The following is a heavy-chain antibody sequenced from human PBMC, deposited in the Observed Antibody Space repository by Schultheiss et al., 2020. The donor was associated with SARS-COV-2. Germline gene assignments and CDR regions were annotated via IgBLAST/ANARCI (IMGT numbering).Heavy chain of an antibody. CDR3: ARGGSLDY. CDR1: GYSISSGYY. CDR2: IYTSGST. V-gene: IGHV4-38-2*01. J-gene: IGHJ4*02. Sequence: SETLSLTCAVSGYSISSGYYWGWIRQPPGKGLEWIGRIYTSGSTNYNPSLKSRVTMSVDTSKNQFSLKLSSVTAADTAVYYCARGGSLDYWGQGTLVTVSS. D-gene: IGHD1-26*01.